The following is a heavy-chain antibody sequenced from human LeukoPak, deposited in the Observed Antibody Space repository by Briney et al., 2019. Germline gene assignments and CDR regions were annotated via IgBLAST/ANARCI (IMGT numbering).Heavy chain of an antibody. D-gene: IGHD3-10*01. Sequence: GGSLRLSCAASGFTFSSYWMHWVRQAPGRGLVWVSRINSDGSSTSYADSVKGRFTISRDNAKNTLFPQMNSLRAEDTAVYYCARDWPIYYGSGSLDVWGQGTTVTVSS. CDR3: ARDWPIYYGSGSLDV. J-gene: IGHJ6*02. V-gene: IGHV3-74*01. CDR1: GFTFSSYW. CDR2: INSDGSST.